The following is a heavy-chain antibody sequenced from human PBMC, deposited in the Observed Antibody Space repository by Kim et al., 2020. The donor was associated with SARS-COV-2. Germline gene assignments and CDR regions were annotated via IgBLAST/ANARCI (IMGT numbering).Heavy chain of an antibody. CDR1: GYTLTELS. CDR3: ATAPVVVGATLSDYSYYGMDA. Sequence: ASVKVSCKVSGYTLTELSMHWVRQAPGKGLEWMGGFDPEDGETIYAQKFQGRVTMTEDTSTDTAYMELSSLRSEDTAVYYCATAPVVVGATLSDYSYYGMDAWGPGTTVTVSS. J-gene: IGHJ6*02. CDR2: FDPEDGET. D-gene: IGHD1-26*01. V-gene: IGHV1-24*01.